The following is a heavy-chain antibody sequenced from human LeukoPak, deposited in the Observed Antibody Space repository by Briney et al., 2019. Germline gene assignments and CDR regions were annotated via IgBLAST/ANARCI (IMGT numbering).Heavy chain of an antibody. CDR3: ARVGARYYGSGSYDGYYFDY. Sequence: GGSLRLSCAASGFIVSSNYMSWVRQAPGKGLEWVSVIYSGGSTYYADSVKGRFTISRDNSKNTLYLQMNSLRAEDTAVYYCARVGARYYGSGSYDGYYFDYWGQGTLVTVSS. D-gene: IGHD3-10*01. CDR2: IYSGGST. J-gene: IGHJ4*02. CDR1: GFIVSSNY. V-gene: IGHV3-53*01.